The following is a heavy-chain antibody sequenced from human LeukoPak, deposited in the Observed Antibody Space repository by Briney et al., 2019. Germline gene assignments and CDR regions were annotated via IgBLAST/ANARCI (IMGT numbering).Heavy chain of an antibody. V-gene: IGHV5-51*04. CDR1: GYRFNYW. CDR3: ARAVAGAPEYFQH. J-gene: IGHJ1*01. D-gene: IGHD6-19*01. Sequence: GESLKISCKGSGYRFNYWIGWVRQMPGKGLEWMGVIYPGDSDTRYSPSFQGQVTISADKPISTAYLQWSSLKASGTAMYYCARAVAGAPEYFQHWGQGTLVTVSS. CDR2: IYPGDSDT.